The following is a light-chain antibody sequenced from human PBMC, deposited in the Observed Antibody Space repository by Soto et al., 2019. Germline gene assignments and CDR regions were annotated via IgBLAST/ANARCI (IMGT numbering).Light chain of an antibody. CDR1: QSLSKS. J-gene: IGKJ4*02. CDR3: QQRSSWPLT. Sequence: EIVLTQTPATLSLSPGERAALSCRASQSLSKSLVWYQQKPGQAPRLLIDGASNRATGIPARFSGSGSGTDFTRTISSLEPEDFAVYFCQQRSSWPLTFGGGTNVDIK. CDR2: GAS. V-gene: IGKV3-11*01.